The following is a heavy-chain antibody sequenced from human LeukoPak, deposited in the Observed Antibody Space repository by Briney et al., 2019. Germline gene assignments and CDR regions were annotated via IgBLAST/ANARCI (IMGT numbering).Heavy chain of an antibody. CDR1: GFTFSSYS. V-gene: IGHV3-21*01. J-gene: IGHJ3*02. CDR3: ARHSGYDSDDAFDI. CDR2: ISSRSSYK. D-gene: IGHD5-12*01. Sequence: GGSLRPSCAASGFTFSSYSMDWVRQAPGKGLEWVSSISSRSSYKYYADSVKGRFTISRDNAKNSLYLQMNSLRAEDTAVYYCARHSGYDSDDAFDIWGQGTMVTVSS.